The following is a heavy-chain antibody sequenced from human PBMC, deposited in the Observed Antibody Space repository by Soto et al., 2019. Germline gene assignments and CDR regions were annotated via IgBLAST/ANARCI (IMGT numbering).Heavy chain of an antibody. J-gene: IGHJ3*02. CDR1: GGSISSGDYY. CDR2: IYYSGST. Sequence: KTSETLSLTCTVSGGSISSGDYYWSWIRQPPGKGLEWIGYIYYSGSTYHNPSLKSRVTISVDTSKNQFSLKLSSVTAADTAVYYCARGLTMIVVATHHDAFDIWGQGTMV. D-gene: IGHD3-22*01. V-gene: IGHV4-30-4*01. CDR3: ARGLTMIVVATHHDAFDI.